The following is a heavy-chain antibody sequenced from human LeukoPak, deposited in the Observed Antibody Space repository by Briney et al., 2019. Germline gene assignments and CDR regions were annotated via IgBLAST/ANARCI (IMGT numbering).Heavy chain of an antibody. CDR3: ARASKYYYGSGSQDY. V-gene: IGHV4-59*12. J-gene: IGHJ4*02. Sequence: SETLSLTWTVAGGSISSYYWGWIRQPPGKGLEWVGYIYYSGSTDYNPSLKSRVTISVDTSKNQFSLKLSSVTAADTAVYYCARASKYYYGSGSQDYWGQGTLVTVSS. D-gene: IGHD3-10*01. CDR1: GGSISSYY. CDR2: IYYSGST.